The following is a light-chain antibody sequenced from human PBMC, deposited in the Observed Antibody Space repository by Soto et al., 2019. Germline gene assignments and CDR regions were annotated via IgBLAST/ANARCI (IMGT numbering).Light chain of an antibody. CDR1: QNISKY. CDR3: HQYDDLPYT. Sequence: DIQMTQSPSSLTASVGDRVTITCQTSQNISKYLIWYQQSPGKAPNLLISDASNLEAGVPSRFSGRGSGTHFTSTISSLQPEDIGRYYCHQYDDLPYTFGQGTSLQIK. J-gene: IGKJ2*01. V-gene: IGKV1-33*01. CDR2: DAS.